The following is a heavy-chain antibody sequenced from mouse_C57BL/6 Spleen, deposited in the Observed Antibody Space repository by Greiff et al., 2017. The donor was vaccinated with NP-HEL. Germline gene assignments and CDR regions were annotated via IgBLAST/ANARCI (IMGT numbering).Heavy chain of an antibody. CDR1: GFTFSDYG. CDR3: AKPYYYGSSYFDY. V-gene: IGHV5-17*01. CDR2: ISSGSSTS. J-gene: IGHJ2*01. D-gene: IGHD1-1*01. Sequence: EVQGVESGGGLVKPGGSLKLSCAASGFTFSDYGMHWVRQAPEKGLEWVAYISSGSSTSSYADTVKGRFTISRDNAKNTLFLQMTSLRSEDTAMYYCAKPYYYGSSYFDYWGQGTTLTVSS.